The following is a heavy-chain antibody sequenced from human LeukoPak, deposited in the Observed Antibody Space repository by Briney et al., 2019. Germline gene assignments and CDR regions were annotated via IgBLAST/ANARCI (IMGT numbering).Heavy chain of an antibody. CDR1: GYTFTNYY. CDR3: ARLSFRGYYFGY. D-gene: IGHD3-16*01. J-gene: IGHJ4*02. V-gene: IGHV1-46*01. Sequence: ASVKVSCKASGYTFTNYYMHWVRQTPGQGLEWMAIMNPGGGSTTYAQKLQGRAAMTRDTSAGTSTTTVYMELNSLRSEDTAVYYCARLSFRGYYFGYWGQGTLVTASS. CDR2: MNPGGGST.